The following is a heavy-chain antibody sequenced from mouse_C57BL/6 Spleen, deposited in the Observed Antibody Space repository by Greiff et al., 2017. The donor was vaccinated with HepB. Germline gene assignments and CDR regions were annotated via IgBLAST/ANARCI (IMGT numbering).Heavy chain of an antibody. J-gene: IGHJ1*03. CDR2: IDPSDSYT. Sequence: VQLQQPGAELVMPGASVKLSCKASGYTFTSYWMHWVKQRPGQGLEWIGEIDPSDSYTNYNQKFKGKSTLNVDKSSSTAYMPLSSLTSEDSAVYYCARRCDYYGSSGWYFDVWGTGTTVTVSS. CDR3: ARRCDYYGSSGWYFDV. D-gene: IGHD1-1*01. CDR1: GYTFTSYW. V-gene: IGHV1-69*01.